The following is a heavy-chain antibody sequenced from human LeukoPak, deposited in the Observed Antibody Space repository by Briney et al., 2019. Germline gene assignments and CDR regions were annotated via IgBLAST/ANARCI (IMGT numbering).Heavy chain of an antibody. CDR3: ARAGPENLNWRYYIDF. D-gene: IGHD1-1*01. CDR1: GDSINKYF. CDR2: SSHSGNT. Sequence: SETLSLTCTVSGDSINKYFWSSLPQSPGKGLDLIGYSSHSGNTNYNPSIKSRVTISLDKSNNQFSLRLSSVTAADTAVYYCARAGPENLNWRYYIDFWGQGILVTVSS. J-gene: IGHJ4*02. V-gene: IGHV4-59*01.